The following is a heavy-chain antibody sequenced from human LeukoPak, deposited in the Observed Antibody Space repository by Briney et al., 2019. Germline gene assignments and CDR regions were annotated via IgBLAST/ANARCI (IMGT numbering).Heavy chain of an antibody. Sequence: SETLSLTCTVSGGSFSSGSYYWSWIRQPPGKGLEWIGYIYYSGSTNYNPSLKSRVTISVDTSKNQFSLKLSSVTAADTAVYYCARGRPNYDFWSGYRFDAFDIWGQGTMVTVSS. CDR2: IYYSGST. J-gene: IGHJ3*02. CDR3: ARGRPNYDFWSGYRFDAFDI. CDR1: GGSFSSGSYY. V-gene: IGHV4-61*01. D-gene: IGHD3-3*01.